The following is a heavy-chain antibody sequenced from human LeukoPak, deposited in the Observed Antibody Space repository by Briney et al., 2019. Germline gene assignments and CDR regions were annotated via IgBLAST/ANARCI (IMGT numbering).Heavy chain of an antibody. V-gene: IGHV1-46*01. CDR2: ISPSGGST. Sequence: ASVKVSCKAFGYTFTSNYMHWVRQAPGQGPEWMGVISPSGGSTTYAQKFQGRVTLTRDMSTSTDYLELSSLRSEDTAVYYCARSYRNQLDYWGQGTLVTVSS. J-gene: IGHJ4*02. D-gene: IGHD2-2*01. CDR3: ARSYRNQLDY. CDR1: GYTFTSNY.